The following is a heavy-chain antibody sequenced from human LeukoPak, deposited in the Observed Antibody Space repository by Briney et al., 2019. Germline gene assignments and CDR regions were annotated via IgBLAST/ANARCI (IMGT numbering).Heavy chain of an antibody. CDR1: GGSISSYY. CDR2: IYYNGST. D-gene: IGHD2-2*03. CDR3: ARGAGGYRTTTSCYVVNWFDP. V-gene: IGHV4-59*01. J-gene: IGHJ5*02. Sequence: PSETLSLTCTVSGGSISSYYWNWIRQPPGKGLEWIGNIYYNGSTNYNASLKSRVTISVDRSKNQFSLKLSSVTAADTAVYYCARGAGGYRTTTSCYVVNWFDPWGQGTLVTVS.